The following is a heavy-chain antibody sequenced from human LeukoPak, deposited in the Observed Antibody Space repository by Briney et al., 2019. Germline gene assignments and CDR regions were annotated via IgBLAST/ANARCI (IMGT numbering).Heavy chain of an antibody. CDR3: ARDYHDDAFDI. Sequence: ASVKVSCKASGYTFTSYDINWVRQATGQGREWMGWMNPNSGNTGYAQKFQGRVTITRNTSISTAYMELSSLRSEDTAVYYCARDYHDDAFDIWGQGTMVTVSS. J-gene: IGHJ3*02. CDR1: GYTFTSYD. V-gene: IGHV1-8*03. D-gene: IGHD3-22*01. CDR2: MNPNSGNT.